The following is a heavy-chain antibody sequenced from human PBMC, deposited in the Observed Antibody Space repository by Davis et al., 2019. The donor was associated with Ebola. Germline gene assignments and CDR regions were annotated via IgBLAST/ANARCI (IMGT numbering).Heavy chain of an antibody. J-gene: IGHJ5*02. CDR2: ISYDGSNK. CDR3: AKDLGGCSGGSCHP. CDR1: GFTFSSYG. Sequence: GGSLRLSCAASGFTFSSYGMHWVRQAPGKGLEWVAVISYDGSNKYYADSVKGRFTISRDNSKNTLYLQMNSLRAEDTAVYYCAKDLGGCSGGSCHPWGQGTLVTVSS. D-gene: IGHD2-15*01. V-gene: IGHV3-30*18.